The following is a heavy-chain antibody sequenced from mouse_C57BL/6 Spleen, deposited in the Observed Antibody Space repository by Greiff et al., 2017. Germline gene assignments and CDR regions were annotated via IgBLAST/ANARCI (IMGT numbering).Heavy chain of an antibody. CDR1: GFSLSTSGMG. Sequence: QVPLKESGPGILQPSQTLSLSCSFSGFSLSTSGMGVSWLRQPSGKGLEWLAHIYWDDDTGYNPSLMSRLTISKDTSRNQVFLKITSVDTADTATYYCARYDGSSPWFAYWGQGTLVTVSA. J-gene: IGHJ3*01. CDR3: ARYDGSSPWFAY. V-gene: IGHV8-12*01. D-gene: IGHD1-1*01. CDR2: IYWDDDT.